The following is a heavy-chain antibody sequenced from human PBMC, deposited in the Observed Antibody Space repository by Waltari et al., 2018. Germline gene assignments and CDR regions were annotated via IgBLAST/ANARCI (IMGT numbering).Heavy chain of an antibody. D-gene: IGHD2-15*01. V-gene: IGHV1-46*01. Sequence: QVQLVQSGAEVKKPGASVKVSCKASGYTFTSYYMNWVRQAPGQGLEWMGIINPSGGSTSYAQKFQGRVTMTRDTSTSTVYMELSSLRSEDTAVYYCARERSGVAATLRGFDPWGQGTLVTVSS. J-gene: IGHJ5*02. CDR1: GYTFTSYY. CDR3: ARERSGVAATLRGFDP. CDR2: INPSGGST.